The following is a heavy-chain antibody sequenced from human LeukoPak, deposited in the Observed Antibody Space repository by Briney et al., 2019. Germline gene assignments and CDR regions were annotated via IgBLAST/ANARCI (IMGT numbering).Heavy chain of an antibody. D-gene: IGHD1-1*01. CDR3: ARLPRGTQPPEYFQQ. V-gene: IGHV4-59*08. CDR2: IHYSGST. J-gene: IGHJ1*01. Sequence: SETLSLTCTVSGGSISSYYWSWIRQPPGKGLEWIGSIHYSGSTTYNPSLKSRVTISVDTSKNQFSLKLTSATAADTAVYYCARLPRGTQPPEYFQQWGQGTLVTVSS. CDR1: GGSISSYY.